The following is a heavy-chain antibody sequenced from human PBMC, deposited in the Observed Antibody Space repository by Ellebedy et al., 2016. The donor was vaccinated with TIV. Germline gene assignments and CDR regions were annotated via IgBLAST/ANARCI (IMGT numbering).Heavy chain of an antibody. CDR2: IDPSDSYT. V-gene: IGHV5-10-1*01. D-gene: IGHD1-26*01. CDR3: ARHPFLSGSYHYYYYGMDV. J-gene: IGHJ6*02. CDR1: GYSFTSYW. Sequence: GESLKISCKGSGYSFTSYWISWVRQMPGKGLEWMGRIDPSDSYTNYSPSFQGHVTISADKSISTAYLQWSSLKASDTAMYYCARHPFLSGSYHYYYYGMDVWGQGTTVTVSS.